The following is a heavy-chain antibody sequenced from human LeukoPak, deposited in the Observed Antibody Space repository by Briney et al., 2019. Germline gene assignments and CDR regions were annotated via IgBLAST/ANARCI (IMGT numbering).Heavy chain of an antibody. V-gene: IGHV4-34*01. J-gene: IGHJ4*02. CDR1: GGSFSGYY. CDR2: INHSGST. CDR3: ARGYDFWSGYYVDY. D-gene: IGHD3-3*01. Sequence: SETLSLTCAVYGGSFSGYYWSWIRQPPGKGLEWIGEINHSGSTNYNPSLKSRVTISVDTSKTQFSLKLSSVTAADTAVYYCARGYDFWSGYYVDYWGQGTLVTVSS.